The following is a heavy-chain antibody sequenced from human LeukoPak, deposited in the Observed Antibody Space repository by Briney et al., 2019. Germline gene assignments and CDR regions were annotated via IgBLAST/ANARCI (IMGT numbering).Heavy chain of an antibody. CDR3: ATIMDDFWSGYNPAPFDP. CDR2: ISAYNGNT. V-gene: IGHV1-18*01. Sequence: ASVKVSCKASGYTFTSYGISWVRQAPGQGLEWMGWISAYNGNTNYAQKLQGRVTMTTDTSTRTAYMELRSLRSDDTAVYYCATIMDDFWSGYNPAPFDPWGQGTLVTVSS. D-gene: IGHD3-3*01. CDR1: GYTFTSYG. J-gene: IGHJ5*02.